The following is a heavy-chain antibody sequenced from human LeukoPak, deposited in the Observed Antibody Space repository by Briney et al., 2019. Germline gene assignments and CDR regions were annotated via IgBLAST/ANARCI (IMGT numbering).Heavy chain of an antibody. CDR2: VSYSGSP. CDR3: ARPLTGYSNSFVF. CDR1: GGSIRSSSYY. V-gene: IGHV4-39*01. Sequence: SETLSLTCTVSGGSIRSSSYYWGWIRQPPGKGLEWLGSVSYSGSPYYNPSLKSRVTISIDTSKNQFSLRLTSVTAADTAVYDCARPLTGYSNSFVFWGQGTLVTVSS. J-gene: IGHJ4*02. D-gene: IGHD4-11*01.